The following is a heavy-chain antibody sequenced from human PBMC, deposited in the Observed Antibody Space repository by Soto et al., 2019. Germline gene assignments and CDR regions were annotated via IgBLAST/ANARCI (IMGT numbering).Heavy chain of an antibody. CDR3: ARGGYSSTWSNLLDRSGQDV. Sequence: QVQLVQSGAEAKKPGSSVKVSCKTSGGTFSSYAISWVRQAPGQGLEWMGGIVPLFRTTNYAQKFQGRVTITADTSTYTVYMELRGLRSGDTAVYYCARGGYSSTWSNLLDRSGQDVWGQGTTVTVSS. CDR2: IVPLFRTT. D-gene: IGHD6-13*01. CDR1: GGTFSSYA. J-gene: IGHJ6*02. V-gene: IGHV1-69*06.